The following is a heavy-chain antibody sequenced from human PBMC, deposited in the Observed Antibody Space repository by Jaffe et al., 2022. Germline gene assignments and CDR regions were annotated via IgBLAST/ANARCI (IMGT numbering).Heavy chain of an antibody. D-gene: IGHD1-26*01. V-gene: IGHV4-38-2*01. Sequence: QVQLQESGPGLVKPSETLSLTCAVSGYSISSGYYWGWIRQPPGKGLEWIGTIYHSGSTYYNPSLKSRVTISVDTSKNQFSLKLSSVTAADTAVYYCARRGSYSGSYSNAFDIWGQGTMVTVSS. CDR1: GYSISSGYY. CDR2: IYHSGST. J-gene: IGHJ3*02. CDR3: ARRGSYSGSYSNAFDI.